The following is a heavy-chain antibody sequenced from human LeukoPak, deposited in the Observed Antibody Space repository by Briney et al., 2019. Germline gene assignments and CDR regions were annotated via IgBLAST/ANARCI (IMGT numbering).Heavy chain of an antibody. CDR3: ARLIDIVVVTAIRDFDY. CDR2: ISSSSSYI. Sequence: GGSLRLSCAASGFTFSSYSMIWVRQAPGKGLEWVSSISSSSSYIYYADSVKGRFTISRDNAKNSLYLQMNSLRAEDTAVYYCARLIDIVVVTAIRDFDYWGQGTLVTVSS. CDR1: GFTFSSYS. V-gene: IGHV3-21*01. J-gene: IGHJ4*02. D-gene: IGHD2-21*02.